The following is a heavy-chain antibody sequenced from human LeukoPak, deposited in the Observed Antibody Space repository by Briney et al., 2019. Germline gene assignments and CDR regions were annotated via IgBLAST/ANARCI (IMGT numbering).Heavy chain of an antibody. CDR3: SNGIYSSSY. D-gene: IGHD6-6*01. V-gene: IGHV3-7*01. CDR1: GFTFTRYW. J-gene: IGHJ4*02. CDR2: ISQDGSEE. Sequence: GGSLRLSCAASGFTFTRYWMAWVRQAPGKGLEWISSISQDGSEEYYVDSVRGRFTASRDNAKNSLYLQMNNLRAEDTAVYFCSNGIYSSSYWGQGTLVTVSS.